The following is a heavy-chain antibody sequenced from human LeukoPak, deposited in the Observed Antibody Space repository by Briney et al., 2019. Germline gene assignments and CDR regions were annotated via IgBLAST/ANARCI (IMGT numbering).Heavy chain of an antibody. D-gene: IGHD4-4*01. V-gene: IGHV4-31*03. CDR1: GGSIRSGDYS. J-gene: IGHJ6*02. CDR2: IYSSGST. CDR3: ARDHTETSSLNFRNYYYYGMDI. Sequence: SETLSLTCTVSGGSIRSGDYSWNWIRQHPGKGLEWIGYIYSSGSTYYNPSLTSRVTMSVDTSKNQFSLKLSSVTAADTAIYYCARDHTETSSLNFRNYYYYGMDIWGQGTTVIVSS.